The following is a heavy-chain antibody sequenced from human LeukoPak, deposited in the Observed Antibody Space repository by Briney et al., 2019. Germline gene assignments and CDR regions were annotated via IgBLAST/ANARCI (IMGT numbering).Heavy chain of an antibody. J-gene: IGHJ4*02. CDR3: ARDDSIAAAGLF. Sequence: ASVKVSCKASGGTFSSYAISWVRQAPGQGLEWMGGIIPIFGTANYAQKFQGRGTITADASTSTAYMELSSLRSEDTAVYYCARDDSIAAAGLFWGQGTLVTVSS. V-gene: IGHV1-69*01. D-gene: IGHD6-13*01. CDR1: GGTFSSYA. CDR2: IIPIFGTA.